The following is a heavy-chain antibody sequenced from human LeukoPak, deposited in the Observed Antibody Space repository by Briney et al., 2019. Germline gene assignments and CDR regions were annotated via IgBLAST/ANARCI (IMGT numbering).Heavy chain of an antibody. CDR2: VYSDGVT. CDR3: VRDRAEGRAWVEFDP. CDR1: GFTFSNYD. V-gene: IGHV3-66*02. Sequence: PGGSLRLSCAASGFTFSNYDFVWVRQAPGKGLEWVSLVYSDGVTRYADSVQARFTISRDNSKNTVYLQMNNLRVEDTAVYHCVRDRAEGRAWVEFDPWGQGILVTLSS. J-gene: IGHJ5*02.